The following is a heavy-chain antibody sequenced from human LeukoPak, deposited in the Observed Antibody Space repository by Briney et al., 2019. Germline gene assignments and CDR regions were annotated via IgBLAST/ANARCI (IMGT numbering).Heavy chain of an antibody. CDR1: YGSISSYY. Sequence: SETLSLTCIVSYGSISSYYWGWIRQPAGKGLEWIGQIYSSGITNYSPSLKSRVTISVDTSKNQFSLKLTSVTAADTAVYFCARSGGFGSDYWGQGTLVTVSS. CDR2: IYSSGIT. D-gene: IGHD6-25*01. V-gene: IGHV4-59*01. CDR3: ARSGGFGSDY. J-gene: IGHJ4*02.